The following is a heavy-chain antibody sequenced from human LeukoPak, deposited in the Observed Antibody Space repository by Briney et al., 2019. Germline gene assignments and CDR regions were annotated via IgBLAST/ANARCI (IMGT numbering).Heavy chain of an antibody. J-gene: IGHJ4*02. V-gene: IGHV3-9*01. Sequence: PGGSLRLSCAASGFTFDDYAMHWVRQAPGKGLEWVSGISWNSGSIGYADSVKGRFTISRDNAKNSLYLQMNSLRAEDTALYYCALLAAAGIWGQGTLVTVSS. D-gene: IGHD6-13*01. CDR3: ALLAAAGI. CDR1: GFTFDDYA. CDR2: ISWNSGSI.